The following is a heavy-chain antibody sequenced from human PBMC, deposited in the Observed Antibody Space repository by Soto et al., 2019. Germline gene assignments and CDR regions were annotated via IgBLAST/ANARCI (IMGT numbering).Heavy chain of an antibody. D-gene: IGHD5-12*01. J-gene: IGHJ4*02. Sequence: PSETLSLTCTVSGGSISSSSYYWGWIRQPPGKGLEWIGSIYYSGSTYYNPSLKSRVTISVDTSKNQFSLKLSSVTAADTAVYYCARQRGSRDGYNCYDYWGQGTLVTVPQ. CDR1: GGSISSSSYY. V-gene: IGHV4-39*01. CDR3: ARQRGSRDGYNCYDY. CDR2: IYYSGST.